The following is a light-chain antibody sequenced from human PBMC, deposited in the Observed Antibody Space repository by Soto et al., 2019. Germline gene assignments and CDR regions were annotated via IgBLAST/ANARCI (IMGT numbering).Light chain of an antibody. CDR2: DAS. CDR3: QQRSNWPRT. CDR1: QSVSSY. J-gene: IGKJ1*01. V-gene: IGKV3-11*01. Sequence: EIVLIQFPATLSLSQVERATLSCRASQSVSSYLAWYQQKPGQAPRLLIYDASNRATGIPARFSGSGSGTDFTLTISSLEPEDFAVYYCQQRSNWPRTFGQGTKVDIK.